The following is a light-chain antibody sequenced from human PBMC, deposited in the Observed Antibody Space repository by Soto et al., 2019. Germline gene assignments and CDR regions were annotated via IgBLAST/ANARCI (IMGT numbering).Light chain of an antibody. V-gene: IGKV3-15*01. Sequence: EIVMPQSPATLSVSPGERATLSCRASQSVSSNLAWYQQKPGQAPRLLIYGASTRATGIPARLSGSGSGTEVTLTISSLQSEDFAVYHCQQYNNWPPITFGQGTRLEIK. CDR2: GAS. CDR1: QSVSSN. CDR3: QQYNNWPPIT. J-gene: IGKJ5*01.